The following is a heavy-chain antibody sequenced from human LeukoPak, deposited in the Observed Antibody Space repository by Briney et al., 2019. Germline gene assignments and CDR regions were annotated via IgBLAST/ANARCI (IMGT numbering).Heavy chain of an antibody. CDR2: INPNSGGT. D-gene: IGHD5-12*01. V-gene: IGHV1-2*02. J-gene: IGHJ4*02. Sequence: GASVKVSCKASGYTFTGYYMHWVRQAPGQGLEWMGWINPNSGGTNYAQKFQGRVTMTRDTSISTAYMELSRPRSDDTAVYYCAREDIVATNIFDYWGQGTLVTVSS. CDR3: AREDIVATNIFDY. CDR1: GYTFTGYY.